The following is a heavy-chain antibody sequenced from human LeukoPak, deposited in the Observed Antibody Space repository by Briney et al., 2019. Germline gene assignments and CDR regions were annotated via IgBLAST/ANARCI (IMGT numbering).Heavy chain of an antibody. V-gene: IGHV4-39*01. J-gene: IGHJ4*02. CDR1: GGSISSSSSY. D-gene: IGHD5-24*01. Sequence: SESLSLTCSVSGGSISSSSSYWGWIRQPPGKGLEWIGSIYYSGSSFDNPALKSRVTISVDASKNQFSLKLSSVTAADTAVYYCARHRSGWLQSSFDYWGQGTLVTVSS. CDR3: ARHRSGWLQSSFDY. CDR2: IYYSGSS.